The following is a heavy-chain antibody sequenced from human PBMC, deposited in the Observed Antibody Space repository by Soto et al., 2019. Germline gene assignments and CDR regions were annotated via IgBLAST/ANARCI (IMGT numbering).Heavy chain of an antibody. V-gene: IGHV4-31*03. D-gene: IGHD2-8*02. Sequence: SETLSLTCTVSGDSITRGDYYWTWIRHSPAKGLEWIGNIYKSETTSYNPALRGRVTISVDTSKNQLSLKLTSVTAADTAVYYCARDKITGLFDYWGQGTLVTVSS. CDR2: IYKSETT. J-gene: IGHJ4*02. CDR3: ARDKITGLFDY. CDR1: GDSITRGDYY.